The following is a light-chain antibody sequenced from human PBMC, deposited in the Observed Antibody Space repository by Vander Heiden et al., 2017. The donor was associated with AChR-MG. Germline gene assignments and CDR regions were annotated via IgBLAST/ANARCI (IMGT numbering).Light chain of an antibody. CDR1: NIGSQN. J-gene: IGLJ3*02. CDR3: QVWDSSTVV. Sequence: SYELTQPLSGSVTLGQTARIPCGGNNIGSQNVHWYQQKPGQAPVLVIYRDSNRPSGIPERFSGSNSGNTATLTISRAQAGDEADYFCQVWDSSTVVFGGGTKLTVL. CDR2: RDS. V-gene: IGLV3-9*01.